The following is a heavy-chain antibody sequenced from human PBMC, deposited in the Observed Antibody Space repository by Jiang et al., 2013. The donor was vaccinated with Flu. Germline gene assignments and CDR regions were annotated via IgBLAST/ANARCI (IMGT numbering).Heavy chain of an antibody. V-gene: IGHV6-1*01. J-gene: IGHJ4*02. CDR3: AREGAAMVLYYKFDY. CDR2: TYYRSKWYN. CDR1: NRAA. D-gene: IGHD5-18*01. Sequence: NRAAWNWIRQSPSRGLEWLGRTYYRSKWYNEYAVSVKSRITIDPDTSKNQFSLQLSSVTPEDTAVYYCAREGAAMVLYYKFDYWGQGTLVTVSS.